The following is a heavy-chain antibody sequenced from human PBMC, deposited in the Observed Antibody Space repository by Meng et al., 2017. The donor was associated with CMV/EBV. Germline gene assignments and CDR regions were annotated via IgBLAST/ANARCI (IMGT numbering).Heavy chain of an antibody. D-gene: IGHD3-10*01. CDR2: ISSSSSYI. J-gene: IGHJ4*02. CDR3: AKDKGYYGSGRFKYYFDY. Sequence: GGSLRLSCAASGFTFSSYSMNWVRQAPGKGLEWVSSISSSSSYIYYADSVKGRFTISRDNAKNSLYLQMNSLRAEDTALYYCAKDKGYYGSGRFKYYFDYWGQGTLVTVSS. V-gene: IGHV3-21*04. CDR1: GFTFSSYS.